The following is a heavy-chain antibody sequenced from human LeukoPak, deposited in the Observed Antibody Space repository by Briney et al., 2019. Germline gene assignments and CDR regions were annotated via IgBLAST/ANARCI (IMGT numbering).Heavy chain of an antibody. D-gene: IGHD3-10*01. CDR2: ITHDDGAA. CDR3: ASGPGVRGALDY. CDR1: GFTFNEYT. V-gene: IGHV3-43*01. J-gene: IGHJ4*02. Sequence: PGGSLRLSCAASGFTFNEYTMHWVRQAPGKGLERVSLITHDDGAAFYADSVRGRFTISRDNSKNTLYLQMNSLRAEDTAVYYCASGPGVRGALDYWGQGTLVTVSS.